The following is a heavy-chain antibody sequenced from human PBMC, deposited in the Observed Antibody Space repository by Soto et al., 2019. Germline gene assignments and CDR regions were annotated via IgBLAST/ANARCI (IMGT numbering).Heavy chain of an antibody. D-gene: IGHD3-10*01. Sequence: QVQLVQSGPEMMQPGASVKVSCTASGYSSLSYPMHWVRQVPGQGFEWLGWINAGVDGTMYSQKFQDRIRITRDTSANTVYMEVSALTSEDTAIYYCAREVQGVTSFDYWGQGTLVIVSS. J-gene: IGHJ4*02. CDR3: AREVQGVTSFDY. CDR1: GYSSLSYP. CDR2: INAGVDGT. V-gene: IGHV1-3*01.